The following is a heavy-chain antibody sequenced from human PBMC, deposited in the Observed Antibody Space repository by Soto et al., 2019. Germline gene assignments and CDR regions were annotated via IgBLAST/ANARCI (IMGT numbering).Heavy chain of an antibody. Sequence: EVQLVESGGGLVQPGGSLRLSCAASGFTFSSYSINWVRQAPGKGLEWFSYITSDSSTISYADFVKSRFTVSRDNAKNSLYLQMNSLRDEDTAVYYCARVGRGVYGMDVWGQGTSVTVSS. CDR2: ITSDSSTI. CDR1: GFTFSSYS. V-gene: IGHV3-48*02. D-gene: IGHD2-8*01. CDR3: ARVGRGVYGMDV. J-gene: IGHJ6*02.